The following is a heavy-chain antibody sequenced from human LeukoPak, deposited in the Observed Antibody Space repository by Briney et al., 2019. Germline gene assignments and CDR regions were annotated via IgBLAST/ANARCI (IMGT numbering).Heavy chain of an antibody. CDR2: INPYNGNT. Sequence: ASVKVSCKASGYTIRNSGVTWVRQAPGQGLEWMGCINPYNGNTNYAQMFQGRVTTSTDTSTNTASMELKSLRSDDTAVYFCARVGAAGEFPDAFDIWGQGTLVTVSS. CDR1: GYTIRNSG. D-gene: IGHD3-16*01. V-gene: IGHV1-18*01. J-gene: IGHJ3*02. CDR3: ARVGAAGEFPDAFDI.